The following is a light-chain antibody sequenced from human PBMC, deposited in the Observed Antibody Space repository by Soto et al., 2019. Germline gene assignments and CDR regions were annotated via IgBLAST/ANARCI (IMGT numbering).Light chain of an antibody. CDR3: GTWDNNTSAGV. Sequence: QSVLTQPPSVSAAPGPKGTISCSVSASNIGSNSLSWYRQFPGSSPMLVIYDNDKRHSGISARFSASKSDTSATLGITGLQTGDEADYDCGTWDNNTSAGVFGSGPKATVL. CDR1: ASNIGSNS. J-gene: IGLJ1*01. CDR2: DND. V-gene: IGLV1-51*01.